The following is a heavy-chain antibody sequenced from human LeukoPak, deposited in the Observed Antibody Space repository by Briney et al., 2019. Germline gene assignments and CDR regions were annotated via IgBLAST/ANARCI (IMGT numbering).Heavy chain of an antibody. CDR3: AREVSSGYYYYFDY. J-gene: IGHJ4*02. CDR1: GFIFSRYW. CDR2: ITSDGKRT. V-gene: IGHV3-74*01. D-gene: IGHD3-22*01. Sequence: GGSLRLSCSTSGFIFSRYWMDWVRQAPGKGLVWVARITSDGKRTRYADSVKGRFTISRDNAKNTLYLQMNSLRAEDTAVYYCAREVSSGYYYYFDYWGQGTLVTVSS.